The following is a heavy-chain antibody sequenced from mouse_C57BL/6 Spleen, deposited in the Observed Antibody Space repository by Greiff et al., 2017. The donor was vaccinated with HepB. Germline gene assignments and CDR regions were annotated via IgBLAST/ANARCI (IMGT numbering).Heavy chain of an antibody. J-gene: IGHJ2*01. CDR2: IYPRSGNT. D-gene: IGHD1-1*01. CDR3: ARRTYYYGSRYFDY. CDR1: GYTFTSYG. V-gene: IGHV1-81*01. Sequence: VQLQQSGAELARPGASVKLSCKASGYTFTSYGISWVKQRTGQGLEWIGEIYPRSGNTYYNEKFKGKATLTADKSSSTAYMELRSLTSEDSAVYFCARRTYYYGSRYFDYRGQGTTLTVSS.